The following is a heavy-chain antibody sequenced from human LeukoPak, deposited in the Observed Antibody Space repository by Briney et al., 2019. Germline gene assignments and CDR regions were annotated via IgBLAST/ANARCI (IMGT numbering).Heavy chain of an antibody. Sequence: PGGSLRLSCAASGFTVSSNYMSWVRQAPGKGLEWVSVIYSGGSTYYADSVKGRFTISRDNSKNTLYLQMNSLRAEDTAVYYCARGDPTGHYYYGMDVWGQGTTVTVSS. D-gene: IGHD4-11*01. J-gene: IGHJ6*02. CDR3: ARGDPTGHYYYGMDV. V-gene: IGHV3-53*01. CDR1: GFTVSSNY. CDR2: IYSGGST.